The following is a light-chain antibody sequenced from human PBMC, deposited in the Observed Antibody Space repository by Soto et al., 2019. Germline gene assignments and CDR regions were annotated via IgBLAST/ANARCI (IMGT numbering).Light chain of an antibody. CDR2: NTN. CDR1: SCSVSTTNN. J-gene: IGLJ3*02. Sequence: QTVVTQEPSFSVSPGGTVTLTCGLSSCSVSTTNNPSWYQQTPGQAPRTLIYNTNTRSSGVPDRFSGSILGNKAALTITGAQADDECDYYCVLYMGSGISVFGGGTKLTVL. CDR3: VLYMGSGISV. V-gene: IGLV8-61*01.